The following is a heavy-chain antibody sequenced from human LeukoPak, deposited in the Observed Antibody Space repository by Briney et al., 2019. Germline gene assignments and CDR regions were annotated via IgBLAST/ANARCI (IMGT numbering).Heavy chain of an antibody. CDR2: CHSDGITT. J-gene: IGHJ4*02. CDR3: VRDTGAFGS. CDR1: GFTFSRHW. D-gene: IGHD7-27*01. V-gene: IGHV3-74*01. Sequence: LSGESLRLSCVASGFTFSRHWIHWVRQAPGMGLVWVSACHSDGITTLYADSVKGRFTISRDNAKNTLYLQMNSLSAEDTAVYYCVRDTGAFGSWGQGTLVTVSS.